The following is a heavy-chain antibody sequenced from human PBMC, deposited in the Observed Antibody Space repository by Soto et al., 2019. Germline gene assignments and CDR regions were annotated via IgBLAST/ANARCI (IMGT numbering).Heavy chain of an antibody. Sequence: PGESLKISCKGSGYSFTSYWIGWVRQMPGKGLEWMGIIYPGDSDTRYSPSFQGQVTISADKSISTAYLQWSSLKASDTAMYYCATSYSTGVGYYYGMDVWGQGTLVTVSS. J-gene: IGHJ6*02. CDR3: ATSYSTGVGYYYGMDV. D-gene: IGHD2-21*01. CDR1: GYSFTSYW. V-gene: IGHV5-51*01. CDR2: IYPGDSDT.